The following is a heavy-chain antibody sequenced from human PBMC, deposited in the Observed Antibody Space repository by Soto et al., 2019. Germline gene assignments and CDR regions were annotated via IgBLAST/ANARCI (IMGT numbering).Heavy chain of an antibody. D-gene: IGHD2-21*02. V-gene: IGHV1-69*01. Sequence: QVQLVQSGAEVKKPGSSVKVSCKASGGTFSSYAISWVRQAPGQGLEWMGGIIPIFGTANYAQKFQGRVTITADESTSTAYMELSSLRSEDTAVYYCARSRQGGDPRGYYYYYGMDVWGQGTTVTVSS. J-gene: IGHJ6*02. CDR2: IIPIFGTA. CDR1: GGTFSSYA. CDR3: ARSRQGGDPRGYYYYYGMDV.